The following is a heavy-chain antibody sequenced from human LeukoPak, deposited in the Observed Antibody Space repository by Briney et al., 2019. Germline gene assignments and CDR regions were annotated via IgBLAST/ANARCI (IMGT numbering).Heavy chain of an antibody. J-gene: IGHJ4*02. CDR2: ISGSGVST. Sequence: PGGSLRLSCAASGFTFSSYAMSWVRQAPGKGLEWVSAISGSGVSTFYADSVKGRFTISRDNSKNTVYLQMNSLRAEDTAVYYCANEIRPNDYWGQGTLVTVSS. D-gene: IGHD4-17*01. CDR3: ANEIRPNDY. CDR1: GFTFSSYA. V-gene: IGHV3-23*01.